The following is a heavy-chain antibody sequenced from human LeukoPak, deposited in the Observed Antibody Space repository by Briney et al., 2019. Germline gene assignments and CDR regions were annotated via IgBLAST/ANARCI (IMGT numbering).Heavy chain of an antibody. CDR3: ARFGTSSSRFFDQ. CDR1: GGSISAYY. Sequence: TSETLSLTCTVSGGSISAYYWSWIRQPPGKGLEWIGYIHYSGTTNYYPSLKSRVTIALDTSKNQFSLKLNSVTAADTAVYYCARFGTSSSRFFDQWGQGTLVTVSS. CDR2: IHYSGTT. V-gene: IGHV4-59*01. D-gene: IGHD6-6*01. J-gene: IGHJ4*02.